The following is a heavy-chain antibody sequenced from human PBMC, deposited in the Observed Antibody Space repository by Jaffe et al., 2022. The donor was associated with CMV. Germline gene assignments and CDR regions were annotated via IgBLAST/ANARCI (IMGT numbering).Heavy chain of an antibody. V-gene: IGHV3-73*01. CDR2: IRSKANTYAT. Sequence: EVQLVESGGGLVHPGGSLKLSCAASGFTFSGSAMHWVRQASGKGLEWVGRIRSKANTYATAYAASVKGRFTISRDDSKNTAYLQMNSLKTDDTAVYYCTRCYPDSSGYYSDYWGQGTLVTVSS. CDR1: GFTFSGSA. CDR3: TRCYPDSSGYYSDY. D-gene: IGHD3-22*01. J-gene: IGHJ4*02.